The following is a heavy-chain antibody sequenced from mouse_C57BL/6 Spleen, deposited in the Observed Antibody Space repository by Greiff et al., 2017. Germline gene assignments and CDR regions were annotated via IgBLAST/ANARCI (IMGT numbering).Heavy chain of an antibody. CDR1: GYTFTSYW. J-gene: IGHJ2*01. Sequence: QVQLQQPGAELVRPGSSVKLSCKASGYTFTSYWMDWVKQRPGQGLEWIGNIYPSDSETHYNQKFKDKATLTVDKSSSTAYMQLSSLTSEDSAVYYCARRGTGYYFDYWGQGTTLTVSS. D-gene: IGHD4-1*01. CDR3: ARRGTGYYFDY. V-gene: IGHV1-61*01. CDR2: IYPSDSET.